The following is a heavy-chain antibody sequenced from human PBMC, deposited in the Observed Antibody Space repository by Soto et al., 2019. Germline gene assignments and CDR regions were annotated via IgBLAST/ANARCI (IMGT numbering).Heavy chain of an antibody. CDR3: ARARDSSSPRTLDY. CDR2: INAGNGNT. V-gene: IGHV1-3*01. J-gene: IGHJ4*02. D-gene: IGHD6-6*01. CDR1: GYTFTSYA. Sequence: ASVEVSCKASGYTFTSYAMHWVRQAPGQRLEWMGWINAGNGNTKYSQKFQGRVTITRDTSASTAYMELSSLRSEDTAVYYCARARDSSSPRTLDYWGQGTLVTVSS.